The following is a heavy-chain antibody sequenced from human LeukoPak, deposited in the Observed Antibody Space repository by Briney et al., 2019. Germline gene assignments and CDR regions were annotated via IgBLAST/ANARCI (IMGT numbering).Heavy chain of an antibody. CDR2: VKQNGSEK. CDR1: GFTFSSYW. Sequence: GGSLSLSCAASGFTFSSYWMSWVRQAPGKGLEWVANVKQNGSEKYYVDSVKGRFTISRDNAKNSLYLQMNSLRAEDTAVYYCAREMITFGGVIVNVYFDYWGQGTLVTVSS. V-gene: IGHV3-7*01. CDR3: AREMITFGGVIVNVYFDY. D-gene: IGHD3-16*02. J-gene: IGHJ4*02.